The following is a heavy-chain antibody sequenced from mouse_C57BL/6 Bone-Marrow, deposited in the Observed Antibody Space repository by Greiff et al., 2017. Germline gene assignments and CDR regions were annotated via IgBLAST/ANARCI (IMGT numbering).Heavy chain of an antibody. D-gene: IGHD1-1*01. J-gene: IGHJ1*03. V-gene: IGHV14-1*01. CDR3: TTYGSSFYWYFDV. Sequence: EVQLQQPGAELVRPGASVKLSCTASGFNIKDYYMHWVKQRPEQGLEWIGRIDPEDGDTEYAPKFQGKATMTADTSSNTAYLQLSSLTSEDTAVYYCTTYGSSFYWYFDVWGTGTTVTVSS. CDR2: IDPEDGDT. CDR1: GFNIKDYY.